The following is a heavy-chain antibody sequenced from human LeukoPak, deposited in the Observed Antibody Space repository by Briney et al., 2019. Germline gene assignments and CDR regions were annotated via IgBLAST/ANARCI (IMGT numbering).Heavy chain of an antibody. CDR1: GYSISSGYY. Sequence: SETLSLTCTVSGYSISSGYYWGWIRPPPGKGLEWIATISHSGSTYYNPSLKSQVTISVDTSKNQFSLQLSSVTAADTAVYYCARGGLDYFDSWGQGTLVTVSS. CDR3: ARGGLDYFDS. D-gene: IGHD6-19*01. CDR2: ISHSGST. J-gene: IGHJ4*02. V-gene: IGHV4-38-2*02.